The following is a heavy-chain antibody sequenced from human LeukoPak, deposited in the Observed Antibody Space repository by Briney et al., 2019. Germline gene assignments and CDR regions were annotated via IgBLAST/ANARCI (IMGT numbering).Heavy chain of an antibody. J-gene: IGHJ4*02. CDR1: GFTFSSCG. CDR2: IGPTGTDR. Sequence: PGGTLRLSCAASGFTFSSCGFNWVRQAPGKGLEWVSSIGPTGTDRYYADSVRGRFTISRDNAENSMYLQLDSLRDEDTAAYYCAIETIGRHYYYWVQGTLLTVSS. D-gene: IGHD1-14*01. CDR3: AIETIGRHYYY. V-gene: IGHV3-21*01.